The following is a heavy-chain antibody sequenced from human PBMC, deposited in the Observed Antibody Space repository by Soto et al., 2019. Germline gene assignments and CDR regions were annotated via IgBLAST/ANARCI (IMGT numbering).Heavy chain of an antibody. D-gene: IGHD2-2*01. CDR2: IWYDDSKK. CDR3: ARDYCSTSSCYDY. Sequence: GSLRLSCIASGFTFSNYGIHWVRQAPGKGLEWVALIWYDDSKKYYADSVKGRFIISRDTSKNTVHLQMNSLRAEDTALYYCARDYCSTSSCYDYWGQGTRVTVSS. J-gene: IGHJ4*02. CDR1: GFTFSNYG. V-gene: IGHV3-33*01.